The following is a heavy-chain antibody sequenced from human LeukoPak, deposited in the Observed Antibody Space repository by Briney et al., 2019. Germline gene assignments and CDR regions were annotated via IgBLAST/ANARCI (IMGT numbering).Heavy chain of an antibody. CDR1: GYTFTSYG. CDR3: ARDRFEYCGGDCLGGY. D-gene: IGHD2-21*02. Sequence: ASVKVSCKASGYTFTSYGISWVRQAPGQGLEWMGWITAYNDNTYYTQKLQGRVTMTTDTSTSTAYMELRSLRSDDTAVYYCARDRFEYCGGDCLGGYWGQGTLVTVSS. V-gene: IGHV1-18*01. J-gene: IGHJ4*02. CDR2: ITAYNDNT.